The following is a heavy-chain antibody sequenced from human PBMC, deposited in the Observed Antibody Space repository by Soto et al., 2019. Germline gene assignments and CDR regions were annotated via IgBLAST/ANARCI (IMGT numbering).Heavy chain of an antibody. V-gene: IGHV4-59*01. D-gene: IGHD3-3*01. CDR1: GGSISRYY. CDR3: ARDNGSITIFGVVIDNWFDP. J-gene: IGHJ5*02. Sequence: SEALSLTCTVSGGSISRYYWSWIRQPPGKGLEWIGYIYYSGSTNYNPSLKSRVTISVDTSKNQFSLKLSSVTAADTAVYYCARDNGSITIFGVVIDNWFDPWGQGTLVTVSS. CDR2: IYYSGST.